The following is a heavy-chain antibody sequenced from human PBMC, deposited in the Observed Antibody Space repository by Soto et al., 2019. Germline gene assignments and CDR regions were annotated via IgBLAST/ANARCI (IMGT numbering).Heavy chain of an antibody. J-gene: IGHJ4*02. V-gene: IGHV4-30-2*01. Sequence: QLQLQESGSGLVKPSQTLSLTCAVSGGSISSGGYSWSWIRQPPGKGLEWIGYIYHSGSTYYTPSLKSRVTISVDRSKNQFSLKLSSVTAADTAVYYCARYSIAARRGIDYWGQGTLVTVSS. CDR2: IYHSGST. CDR3: ARYSIAARRGIDY. CDR1: GGSISSGGYS. D-gene: IGHD6-6*01.